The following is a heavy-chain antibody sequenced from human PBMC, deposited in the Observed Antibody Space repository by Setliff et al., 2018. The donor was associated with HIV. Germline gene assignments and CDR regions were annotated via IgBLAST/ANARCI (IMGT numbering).Heavy chain of an antibody. V-gene: IGHV3-11*04. J-gene: IGHJ4*02. CDR3: ATDPRRLSY. Sequence: GGSLRLSCAASGFSISSNYMSWVRQAPGKGLELLSYISVSGTDIKYADSVKGRFTISRDNAKNSLYLQMNSLRAEDTAVYYCATDPRRLSYWGQGTLVTVSS. D-gene: IGHD2-21*01. CDR2: ISVSGTDI. CDR1: GFSISSNY.